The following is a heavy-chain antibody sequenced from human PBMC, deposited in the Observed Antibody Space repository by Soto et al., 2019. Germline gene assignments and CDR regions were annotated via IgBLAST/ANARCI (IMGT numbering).Heavy chain of an antibody. J-gene: IGHJ3*01. CDR1: GSSISPYY. V-gene: IGHV4-59*01. D-gene: IGHD1-26*01. CDR3: AREKDRILGGYAFGY. CDR2: LFYRGTA. Sequence: SETLSLTCSVSGSSISPYYWTWLRQAPGKGLEWIGYLFYRGTATYNPALKSRVTISLDTSKKQVSLRLSSVTAADTAVYYCAREKDRILGGYAFGYWGPGTTVTVSS.